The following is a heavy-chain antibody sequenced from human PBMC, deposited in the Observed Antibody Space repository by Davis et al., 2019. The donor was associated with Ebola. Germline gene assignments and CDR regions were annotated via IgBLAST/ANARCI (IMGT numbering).Heavy chain of an antibody. V-gene: IGHV3-48*01. D-gene: IGHD4-23*01. CDR1: GFTFSSYS. CDR2: ISSSSSTI. J-gene: IGHJ1*01. CDR3: AKEPYGGDGEYFQH. Sequence: GESLKISCAASGFTFSSYSMNWVRQAPGKGLEWVSYISSSSSTIYYADSVKGRFTISRDNSKNTLYLQMNSLRAEDTAVYYCAKEPYGGDGEYFQHWGQGTLVTVSS.